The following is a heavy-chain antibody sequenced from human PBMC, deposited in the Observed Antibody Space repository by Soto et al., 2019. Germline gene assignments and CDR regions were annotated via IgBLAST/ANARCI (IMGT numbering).Heavy chain of an antibody. J-gene: IGHJ3*02. CDR2: IIPILGIA. Sequence: QVQLVQSGAEVQKPGSSVKVSCKASGGTFSSYTISWVRQAPGQGLEWMGRIIPILGIANYAQKFQGRVTITADKSTSTAYMELSSLRSEDTAVYYCASGRVYYDILTGYYDAFDIWGQGTMVTVSS. CDR1: GGTFSSYT. D-gene: IGHD3-9*01. V-gene: IGHV1-69*02. CDR3: ASGRVYYDILTGYYDAFDI.